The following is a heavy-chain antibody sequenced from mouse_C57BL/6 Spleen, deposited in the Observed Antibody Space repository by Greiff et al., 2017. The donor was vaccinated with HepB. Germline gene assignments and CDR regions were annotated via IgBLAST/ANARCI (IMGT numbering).Heavy chain of an antibody. CDR2: IYPGDGDT. V-gene: IGHV1-80*01. J-gene: IGHJ1*03. CDR1: GYAFSSYW. CDR3: ATGAYDYVDWYFDV. Sequence: VQLQQSGAELVKPGASVKISCKASGYAFSSYWMNWVKQRPGKGLEWIGQIYPGDGDTNYNGKFKGKATLTADKSSSTAYMQLSRLTSEDSAVYFLATGAYDYVDWYFDVWGTGTTVTVSS. D-gene: IGHD2-4*01.